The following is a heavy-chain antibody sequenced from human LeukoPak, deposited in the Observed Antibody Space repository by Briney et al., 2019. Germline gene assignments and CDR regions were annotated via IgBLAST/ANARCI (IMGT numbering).Heavy chain of an antibody. J-gene: IGHJ4*02. D-gene: IGHD4-11*01. CDR3: ARSDYNDYRRLGF. V-gene: IGHV1-46*01. CDR1: GYAFTSYH. Sequence: ASVKVSCKASGYAFTSYHIHWMRQAPGQGLGWMGIIIPSSGSTTYAQKFQGRVTMTRDTSTSTVYMELSSLTSDDTAVYFCARSDYNDYRRLGFWGQGTLVTVSS. CDR2: IIPSSGST.